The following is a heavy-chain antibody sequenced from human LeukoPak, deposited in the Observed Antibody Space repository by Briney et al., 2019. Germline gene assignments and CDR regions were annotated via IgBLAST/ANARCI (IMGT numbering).Heavy chain of an antibody. CDR1: GGSISSGDYY. CDR2: IYTSGST. Sequence: PSQTLSLTCTVSGGSISSGDYYWSWIRQPPGKGLEWIGRIYTSGSTNYNPSLKSRVTIPVDTSKNQFSLRLSSVTAADTAVYYCARVVIMVRGVIAYDAFDIWGQGTMVTVSS. V-gene: IGHV4-61*02. J-gene: IGHJ3*02. CDR3: ARVVIMVRGVIAYDAFDI. D-gene: IGHD3-10*01.